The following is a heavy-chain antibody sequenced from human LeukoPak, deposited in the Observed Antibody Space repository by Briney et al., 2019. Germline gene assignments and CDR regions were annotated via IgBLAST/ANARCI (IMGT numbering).Heavy chain of an antibody. V-gene: IGHV4-39*07. Sequence: PSETLSLTCTVSGGSISSTRYYWSWIRQSPGKGLEWIGEINHSGSTKYNPSLKNRVTISVDTSKNQFSLKLSSVTAADTAVYYCARRLPGFLVRGVLNGNWFDPWGQGTLVTVSS. CDR1: GGSISSTRYY. CDR2: INHSGST. CDR3: ARRLPGFLVRGVLNGNWFDP. D-gene: IGHD3-10*01. J-gene: IGHJ5*02.